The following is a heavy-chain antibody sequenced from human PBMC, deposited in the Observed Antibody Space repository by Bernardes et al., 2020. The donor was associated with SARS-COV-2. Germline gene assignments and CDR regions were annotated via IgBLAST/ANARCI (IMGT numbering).Heavy chain of an antibody. Sequence: ASVKVSCKASGYTFTSYGISWVRQAPGQGLEWMGWISAYNGNTNYAQKLQGRVTMTTDTSTSTAYMELRSLRSDDTAVYYCTRDQAVWFRELLGREDDSYYYYYGMDVWGQGTTVTVSS. CDR1: GYTFTSYG. CDR2: ISAYNGNT. J-gene: IGHJ6*02. CDR3: TRDQAVWFRELLGREDDSYYYYYGMDV. D-gene: IGHD3-10*01. V-gene: IGHV1-18*04.